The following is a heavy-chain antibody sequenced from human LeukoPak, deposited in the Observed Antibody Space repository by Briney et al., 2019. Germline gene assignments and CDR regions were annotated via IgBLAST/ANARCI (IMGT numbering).Heavy chain of an antibody. V-gene: IGHV3-48*02. D-gene: IGHD4-23*01. J-gene: IGHJ4*02. CDR3: ARRPATAVTPYFDY. Sequence: GGSLRLSCAASGFTFSDYAMNWVRQAPGKGLKWVSYISGGSASIYYADSVKGRFTISRDNARNSLYLQMNSLRDEDTAVYYCARRPATAVTPYFDYWGQGSLVTVSS. CDR2: ISGGSASI. CDR1: GFTFSDYA.